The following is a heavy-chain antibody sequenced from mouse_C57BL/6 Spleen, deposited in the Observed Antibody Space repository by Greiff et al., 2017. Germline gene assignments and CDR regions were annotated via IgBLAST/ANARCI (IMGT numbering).Heavy chain of an antibody. D-gene: IGHD1-1*02. CDR2: IYPRDGST. CDR3: ASRYGLYYYAMDY. J-gene: IGHJ4*01. V-gene: IGHV1-78*01. Sequence: VQRVESDAELVKPGASVKISCKVSGYTFTDHTIHWMKQRPEQGLEWIGYIYPRDGSTKYNEKFKGKATLTADKSSSTAYMQLNSLTSEDSAVYFCASRYGLYYYAMDYWGQGTSVTVSS. CDR1: GYTFTDHT.